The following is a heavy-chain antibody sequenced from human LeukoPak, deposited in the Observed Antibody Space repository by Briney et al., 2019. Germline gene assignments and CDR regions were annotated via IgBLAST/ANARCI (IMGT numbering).Heavy chain of an antibody. CDR1: GGTFSSYA. Sequence: SVKVSCKASGGTFSSYAISWVRQAPGQGLEWMGRIIPILGIANYAQKFQGRVTITAGKSTSTAYMELSSLRSEDTAVYYCARDLNYYGSGRQDYWGQGTLVTVSS. CDR2: IIPILGIA. J-gene: IGHJ4*02. CDR3: ARDLNYYGSGRQDY. D-gene: IGHD3-10*01. V-gene: IGHV1-69*04.